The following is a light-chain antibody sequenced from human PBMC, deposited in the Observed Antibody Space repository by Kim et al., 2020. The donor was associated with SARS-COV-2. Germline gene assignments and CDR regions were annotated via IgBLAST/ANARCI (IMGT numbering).Light chain of an antibody. V-gene: IGLV3-1*01. CDR2: QDS. CDR3: QAWDSSTPKYV. J-gene: IGLJ1*01. Sequence: SYELTQPPSVSVSPGQTASITCSGDKVGDKYACWYQQKPGQSPVLVIYQDSKRPSGIPERFSGSNSGNTATLTISGTQAMDEADYCCQAWDSSTPKYVFG. CDR1: KVGDKY.